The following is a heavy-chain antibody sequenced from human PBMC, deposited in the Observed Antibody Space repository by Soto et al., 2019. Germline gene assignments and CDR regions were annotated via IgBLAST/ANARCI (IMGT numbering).Heavy chain of an antibody. V-gene: IGHV4-31*03. CDR2: IYYSGST. D-gene: IGHD3-10*01. CDR3: ARCRGDLDAFDI. CDR1: GGSISSGGYY. Sequence: SETLSLTCTVSGGSISSGGYYWSWIRQHPGKGLEWIGYIYYSGSTYYNPSLKSRVTISVDTSKNQFSLKLSSVTAADTAVYYCARCRGDLDAFDIWGQGTMVTVSS. J-gene: IGHJ3*02.